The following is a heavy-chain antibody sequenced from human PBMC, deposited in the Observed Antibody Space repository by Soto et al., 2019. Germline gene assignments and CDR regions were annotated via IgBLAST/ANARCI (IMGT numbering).Heavy chain of an antibody. CDR3: AKDATAVNGVWDPFDM. CDR1: GFTFSAYA. Sequence: EVQLLESGGGVVQPGGSLRLSCAASGFTFSAYAMSWVRQAPGKGLQWVSGVGGSDTDKHYADSVRGRFTVSRDNFKNTLYLQMNSLRADATAVYYCAKDATAVNGVWDPFDMWGQGTEVSVSS. J-gene: IGHJ3*02. D-gene: IGHD2-8*01. V-gene: IGHV3-23*01. CDR2: VGGSDTDK.